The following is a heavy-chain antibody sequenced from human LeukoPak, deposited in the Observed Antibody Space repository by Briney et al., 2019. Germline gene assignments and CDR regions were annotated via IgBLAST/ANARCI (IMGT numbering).Heavy chain of an antibody. CDR2: IVVGSGNT. CDR3: AAEYRGQLGLRDDFDY. Sequence: EASVKVSCKASGFTFTSSAVQWVRQARGQRLEWIGWIVVGSGNTNYAQKFQERVTITRDMSTSTAYMELSSLRSEDTAVYYCAAEYRGQLGLRDDFDYWGQGTLVTASS. V-gene: IGHV1-58*01. D-gene: IGHD6-6*01. J-gene: IGHJ4*02. CDR1: GFTFTSSA.